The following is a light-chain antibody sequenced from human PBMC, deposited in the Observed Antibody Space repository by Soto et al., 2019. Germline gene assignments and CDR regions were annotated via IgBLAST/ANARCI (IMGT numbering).Light chain of an antibody. Sequence: QSVLTQPASVSGSPGQSINISCTGTSSDVGGYNYVSWYQQHPAKAPTLMIYEVSTRPSGVSHRFSGSKSGNTASLTISGLQAEDEADYYCFSYTTRSTLVFGGGTKLTVL. CDR1: SSDVGGYNY. CDR3: FSYTTRSTLV. V-gene: IGLV2-14*01. J-gene: IGLJ3*02. CDR2: EVS.